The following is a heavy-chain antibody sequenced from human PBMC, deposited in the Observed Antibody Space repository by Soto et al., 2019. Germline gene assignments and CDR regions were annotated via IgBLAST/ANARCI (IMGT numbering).Heavy chain of an antibody. CDR1: GFTFSSYA. V-gene: IGHV3-23*01. J-gene: IGHJ5*02. Sequence: GGSLRLSXAASGFTFSSYAVTGVRQAPGKGLEWVSTISGSGGGTYYADSVKGRFTISRDNSKNTLHLQMTSLKAEDTAVYYCAKDLQTGTTGWSDPWGQGTLVTVSS. D-gene: IGHD1-7*01. CDR2: ISGSGGGT. CDR3: AKDLQTGTTGWSDP.